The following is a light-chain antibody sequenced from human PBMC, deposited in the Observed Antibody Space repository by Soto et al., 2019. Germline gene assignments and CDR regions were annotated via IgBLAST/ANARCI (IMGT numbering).Light chain of an antibody. V-gene: IGKV1-27*01. CDR3: QEYNSDPLLV. Sequence: DIHMTKSPSSLSASVGERVTITCRASHGIKNFLAWYQQRLGEVPKLLIYAASTLQSGVPSRFSGSGYGTDFTLTISSLQPEDVATYYCQEYNSDPLLVFGGGTKVDIK. J-gene: IGKJ4*01. CDR2: AAS. CDR1: HGIKNF.